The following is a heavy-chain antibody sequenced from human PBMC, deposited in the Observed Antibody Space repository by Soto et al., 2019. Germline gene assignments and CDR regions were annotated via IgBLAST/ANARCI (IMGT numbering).Heavy chain of an antibody. Sequence: PGGSLRLSCAASGFPFSSYGMHWVRQAPGKGLDWVALISYDGSKKYYADSVKGRFTISRDNSKQTLYLQMSSLRAEDTAVYYCAGGQYYFDYCGQGTLVTVSS. D-gene: IGHD2-15*01. J-gene: IGHJ4*02. CDR3: AGGQYYFDY. CDR2: ISYDGSKK. CDR1: GFPFSSYG. V-gene: IGHV3-30*03.